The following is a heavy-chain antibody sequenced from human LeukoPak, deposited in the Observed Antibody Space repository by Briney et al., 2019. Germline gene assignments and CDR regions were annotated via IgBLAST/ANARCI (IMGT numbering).Heavy chain of an antibody. CDR3: ARPTAPWRRGATFDY. J-gene: IGHJ4*02. D-gene: IGHD1-26*01. Sequence: PSETLSLTCTVSGGSISSSSYYWGWIRQPPGKGLEWIGSIYYSGSTYYNPSLKSRVTISVDTSKNQFSLKLSSVTAADTAVYYCARPTAPWRRGATFDYWGQGTLVTVSS. CDR1: GGSISSSSYY. V-gene: IGHV4-39*07. CDR2: IYYSGST.